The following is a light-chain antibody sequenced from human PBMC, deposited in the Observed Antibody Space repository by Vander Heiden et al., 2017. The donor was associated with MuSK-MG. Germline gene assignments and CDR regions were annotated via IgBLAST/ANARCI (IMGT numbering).Light chain of an antibody. V-gene: IGLV1-44*01. CDR3: AAWDDSLSVV. Sequence: QSVLTQPPSASGTPGQRVTISCSGSSSNIGSNTVNWYQQLPGTAPKLLSYSSNQRPSGVPDRFSGSKSGTSASLAISGLQSEDEADDYCAAWDDSLSVVFGGGTKLTVL. CDR2: SSN. CDR1: SSNIGSNT. J-gene: IGLJ2*01.